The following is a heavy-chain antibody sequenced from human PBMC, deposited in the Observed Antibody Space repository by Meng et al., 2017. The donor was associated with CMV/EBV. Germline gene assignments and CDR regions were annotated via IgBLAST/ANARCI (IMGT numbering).Heavy chain of an antibody. D-gene: IGHD4-17*01. CDR2: INPNSGGT. J-gene: IGHJ4*02. Sequence: ASVKVSCKASGYTFTGYYMHWVRQAPGQGLEWMGWINPNSGGTNYAQKFQGRVTMTRDTSISTAYMELSRLRSDDTAVYYCARDSGDYTLRPLWEDYGMDYWGQGTLVTVSS. V-gene: IGHV1-2*02. CDR1: GYTFTGYY. CDR3: ARDSGDYTLRPLWEDYGMDY.